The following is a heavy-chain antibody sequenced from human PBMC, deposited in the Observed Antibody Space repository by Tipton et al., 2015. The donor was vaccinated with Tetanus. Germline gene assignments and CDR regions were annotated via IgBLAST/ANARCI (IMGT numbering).Heavy chain of an antibody. CDR3: VRGDSSSWKDDAFDI. CDR1: GGSMNTRTFY. J-gene: IGHJ3*02. Sequence: TLSLTCTVSGGSMNTRTFYWGWIRQSPGKGLEWIGSIFYSGSTYYNPSLRSRVSISVDTSKNQFSLTLKSVTAADTGVYYCVRGDSSSWKDDAFDIWGQGARVTVSS. V-gene: IGHV4-39*02. D-gene: IGHD6-13*01. CDR2: IFYSGST.